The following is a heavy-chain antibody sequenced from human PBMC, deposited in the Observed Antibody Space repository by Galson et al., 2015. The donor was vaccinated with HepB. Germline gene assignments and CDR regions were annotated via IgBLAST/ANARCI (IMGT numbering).Heavy chain of an antibody. D-gene: IGHD3-22*01. Sequence: SVKVSCKASGFTFTSSAMQWVRQARGQRLEWIGWIVVGSGNTNYAQKFQERVTITRDMSTSTAYMELSSLRSEDTAVYYCAAGYGVPSSGYSPFDYWGQGTLVTVSS. CDR2: IVVGSGNT. V-gene: IGHV1-58*02. CDR1: GFTFTSSA. J-gene: IGHJ4*02. CDR3: AAGYGVPSSGYSPFDY.